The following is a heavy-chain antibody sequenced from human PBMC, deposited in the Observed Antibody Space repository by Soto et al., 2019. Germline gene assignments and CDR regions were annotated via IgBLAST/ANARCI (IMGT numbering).Heavy chain of an antibody. V-gene: IGHV4-59*01. D-gene: IGHD6-19*01. J-gene: IGHJ5*02. CDR3: ARVNSGRNWFDH. CDR1: GYSFTSYW. CDR2: IYFSGST. Sequence: ESLKISCKGSGYSFTSYWIGWVRQMPGKGLEWIGFIYFSGSTNYNPSLKSRVTMSLDTSKNQFSLNLSSVTPADTAVYYCARVNSGRNWFDHWGQGTLVTVSS.